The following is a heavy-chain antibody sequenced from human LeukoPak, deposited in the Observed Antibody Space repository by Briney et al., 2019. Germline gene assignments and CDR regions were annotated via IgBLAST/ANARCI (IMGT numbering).Heavy chain of an antibody. CDR1: EFAVTTNH. CDR3: AKVWRLVRFDY. Sequence: GGSLRLSCAASEFAVTTNHMTWVRQAPGKGLEWVSAISGSGGSTYYADSVKGRFTISRDNSKNTLYLQMNSLRAEDTAVYYCAKVWRLVRFDYWGQGTLVTVSS. J-gene: IGHJ4*02. CDR2: ISGSGGST. D-gene: IGHD6-19*01. V-gene: IGHV3-23*01.